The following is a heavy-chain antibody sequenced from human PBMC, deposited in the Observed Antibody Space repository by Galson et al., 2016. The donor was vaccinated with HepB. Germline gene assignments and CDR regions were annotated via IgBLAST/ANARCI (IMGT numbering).Heavy chain of an antibody. D-gene: IGHD1-7*01. Sequence: SVKVSCKASGDTFSKYAISWVRQAPGQGLEWMGGILPILDAANYAPKFLGRVTMTADDSTSTAYMELSSLRSDDTAVYYCARDRRGITGTTGAKLDPWGQGTLVTVSS. CDR2: ILPILDAA. CDR3: ARDRRGITGTTGAKLDP. CDR1: GDTFSKYA. V-gene: IGHV1-69*13. J-gene: IGHJ5*02.